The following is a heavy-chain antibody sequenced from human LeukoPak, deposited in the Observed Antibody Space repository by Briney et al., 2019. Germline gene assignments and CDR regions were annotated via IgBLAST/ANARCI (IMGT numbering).Heavy chain of an antibody. CDR1: GGTFSSYA. CDR2: IIPIFGTA. V-gene: IGHV1-69*05. CDR3: ARHGYNYYYYMDV. Sequence: SVKVSCKASGGTFSSYAISWVRQAPGQGLEWIGGIIPIFGTANYAQKFQGRVTITTDESTSTAYMELSSLRSEDTAVYYCARHGYNYYYYMDVWGKGTTVTVSS. J-gene: IGHJ6*03.